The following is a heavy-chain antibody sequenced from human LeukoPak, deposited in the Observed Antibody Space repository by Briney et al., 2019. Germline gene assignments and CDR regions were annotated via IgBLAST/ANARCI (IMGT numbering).Heavy chain of an antibody. CDR1: GFTFSSYW. D-gene: IGHD1-26*01. J-gene: IGHJ4*02. CDR2: IKQDGSEK. Sequence: GGSLRLSCAASGFTFSSYWMSWVRQAPGKGLEWVANIKQDGSEKYYVDSVKGRFTISRDNAKNSLYLQMNSLRAEDTAVYYCARGDEVGATYSDYWGQGTLVTVSS. V-gene: IGHV3-7*01. CDR3: ARGDEVGATYSDY.